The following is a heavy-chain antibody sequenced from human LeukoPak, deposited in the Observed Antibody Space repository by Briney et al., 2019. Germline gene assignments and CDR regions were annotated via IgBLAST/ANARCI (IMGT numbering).Heavy chain of an antibody. CDR1: GDSVSSNSAA. CDR2: TYYRSKWYN. CDR3: ARDSSSTSPRPAGTNWFDP. V-gene: IGHV6-1*01. D-gene: IGHD2-2*01. Sequence: SQTLSLTCAISGDSVSSNSAAWNWIRQSPSRGLEWLGRTYYRSKWYNDYAVSVKSRITINPDKSKNQFSLRLNSVTPEDTAVYYCARDSSSTSPRPAGTNWFDPWGQGTLVTVSS. J-gene: IGHJ5*02.